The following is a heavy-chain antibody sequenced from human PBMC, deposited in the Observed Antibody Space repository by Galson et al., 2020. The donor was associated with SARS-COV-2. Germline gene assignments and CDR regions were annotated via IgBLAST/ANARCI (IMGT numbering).Heavy chain of an antibody. J-gene: IGHJ4*02. Sequence: GSLRLSCAASGFTLEDYGMSWVRQAPGKGLEWISGITWNGDTTGYADSVKDRFIISRDNAKNSLYLQINSLRPEDTAFYYCARDNWGSGTYSEYYFDYWGQGTLVTVSS. CDR3: ARDNWGSGTYSEYYFDY. V-gene: IGHV3-20*04. CDR2: ITWNGDTT. D-gene: IGHD3-10*01. CDR1: GFTLEDYG.